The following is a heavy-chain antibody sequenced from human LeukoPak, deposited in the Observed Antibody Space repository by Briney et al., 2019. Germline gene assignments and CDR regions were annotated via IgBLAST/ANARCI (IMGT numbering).Heavy chain of an antibody. CDR1: GYTFTGYF. CDR3: AGDNFFGFSYSWHFDY. J-gene: IGHJ4*02. CDR2: INPNSGDT. V-gene: IGHV1-2*02. Sequence: ASVKVSCKTSGYTFTGYFLHWVRQAPGQGLEWMGWINPNSGDTNYALKFQDRVTMTRDTSISTAYMELSRLRSDDTAVYYCAGDNFFGFSYSWHFDYWGLGTLVTVSS. D-gene: IGHD5-18*01.